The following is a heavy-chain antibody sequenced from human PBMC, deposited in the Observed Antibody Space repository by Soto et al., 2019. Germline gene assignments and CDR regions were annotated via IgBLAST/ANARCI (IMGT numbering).Heavy chain of an antibody. CDR1: GGSIISSNW. CDR2: IYHSGST. CDR3: ARRDWSGSTSHFYFDY. D-gene: IGHD3-9*01. V-gene: IGHV4-4*02. Sequence: SETLSLTCAVSGGSIISSNWWNWVRQPPGKGLEWIGEIYHSGSTYYKPSLKSRVAMSVDTSKNQFSLKLTSATAADTAVYYCARRDWSGSTSHFYFDYWGQGVLVTVSS. J-gene: IGHJ4*02.